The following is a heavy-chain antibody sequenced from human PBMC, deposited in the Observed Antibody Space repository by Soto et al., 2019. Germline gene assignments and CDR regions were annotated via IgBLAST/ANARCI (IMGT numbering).Heavy chain of an antibody. D-gene: IGHD6-13*01. CDR1: GFTFSSYA. J-gene: IGHJ6*02. CDR2: ISYDGSNK. Sequence: GGSLRLSCAASGFTFSSYAMHWVRQAPGKGLEWVAVISYDGSNKYYADSVKGRFTISRDNSKNTLYLQMNSLRAEDTAVYYCARVAYSSSWYGYYYYGMDVWGQGTTVTVSS. V-gene: IGHV3-30-3*01. CDR3: ARVAYSSSWYGYYYYGMDV.